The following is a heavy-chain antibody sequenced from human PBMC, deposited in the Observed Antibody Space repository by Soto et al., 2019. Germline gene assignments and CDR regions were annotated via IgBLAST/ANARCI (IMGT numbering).Heavy chain of an antibody. CDR2: INWNGGST. Sequence: EVQLVESGGGVVRPGGSLRLSCAASGFTFDDYGMSWVRQAPGKGLAWVSGINWNGGSTGYADSVKGRFTISRDKAKNSLYLRMSSLRAEDTALYHCARGRPQTGGLAYDFDYWGQGTLVTVSS. CDR3: ARGRPQTGGLAYDFDY. V-gene: IGHV3-20*01. J-gene: IGHJ4*02. D-gene: IGHD6-19*01. CDR1: GFTFDDYG.